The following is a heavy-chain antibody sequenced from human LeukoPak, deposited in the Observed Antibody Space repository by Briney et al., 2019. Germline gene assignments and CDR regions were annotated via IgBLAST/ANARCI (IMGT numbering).Heavy chain of an antibody. V-gene: IGHV3-30-3*01. CDR2: ISYDGSNE. J-gene: IGHJ1*01. D-gene: IGHD1-20*01. CDR1: GFTFSSYA. Sequence: SGGSLRLSCAASGFTFSSYAMHWVRQAPGKGLEWVAVISYDGSNEYYADSVKGRFTISRDNSKNTLYLQMNSLRAEDTAVYYCARDGTDNWNPEYFQHWGQGTLVTVSS. CDR3: ARDGTDNWNPEYFQH.